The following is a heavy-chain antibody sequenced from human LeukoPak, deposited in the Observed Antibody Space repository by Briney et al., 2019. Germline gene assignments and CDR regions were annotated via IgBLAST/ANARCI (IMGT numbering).Heavy chain of an antibody. Sequence: EPSETLSLTCIVSGGSISSSSYYWGWIRQPPGKGLEWIGNIYYSGSTNYNPALKSRVTISVDTSKNQFSLKVSSVTAADTAVYYCARGVELWPRGFDYWGQGTLVTVSS. J-gene: IGHJ4*02. V-gene: IGHV4-39*07. D-gene: IGHD6-13*01. CDR3: ARGVELWPRGFDY. CDR1: GGSISSSSYY. CDR2: IYYSGST.